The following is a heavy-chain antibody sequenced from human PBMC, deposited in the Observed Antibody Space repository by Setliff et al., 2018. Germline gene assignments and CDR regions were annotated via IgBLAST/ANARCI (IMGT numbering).Heavy chain of an antibody. V-gene: IGHV4-4*07. CDR3: ARSRYELPHYYFDY. D-gene: IGHD1-7*01. Sequence: ETLSLTCTVSGDSISNYYWNWIRQPAGKGLEWIGRIYVTESTKYNPSLKSRVTLSIDTSKNQAFLTMTNMDPVDTATYYCARSRYELPHYYFDYWGQGILVTVSS. J-gene: IGHJ4*02. CDR1: GDSISNYY. CDR2: IYVTEST.